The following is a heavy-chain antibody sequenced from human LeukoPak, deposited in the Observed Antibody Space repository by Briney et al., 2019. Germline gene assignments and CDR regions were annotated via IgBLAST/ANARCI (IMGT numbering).Heavy chain of an antibody. J-gene: IGHJ4*02. Sequence: GGSLRLSCAASGFTFSSYGMHCGRQAPVQGLEWGAVISYDGSNKYYADSVKGRFTISRDNSKNTLYLQMNSLRAEDTAVYYCAKDAGMGGAFDYWGQGTLVTVSS. CDR2: ISYDGSNK. V-gene: IGHV3-30*18. CDR1: GFTFSSYG. CDR3: AKDAGMGGAFDY. D-gene: IGHD1-26*01.